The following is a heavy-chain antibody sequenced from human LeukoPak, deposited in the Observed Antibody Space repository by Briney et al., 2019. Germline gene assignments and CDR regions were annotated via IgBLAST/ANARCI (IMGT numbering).Heavy chain of an antibody. J-gene: IGHJ3*02. CDR1: GFSFTNSA. CDR2: IVVGSGNT. V-gene: IGHV1-58*01. Sequence: SVKVSCKASGFSFTNSAVQWVRQARGQRLEWIGWIVVGSGNTIYVQKFQERVTITRDMSTSTAYMELSSLRSEDTAVYYCAAGYIGGAMVTNAFDIWGQGAMVTVSS. CDR3: AAGYIGGAMVTNAFDI. D-gene: IGHD5-18*01.